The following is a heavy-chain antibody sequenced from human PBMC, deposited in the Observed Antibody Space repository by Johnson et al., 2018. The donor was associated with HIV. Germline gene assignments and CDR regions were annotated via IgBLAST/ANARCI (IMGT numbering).Heavy chain of an antibody. CDR1: GFTFDDYG. Sequence: VQLVESGGGVVRPGGSLRLSCAASGFTFDDYGMSWVRQAPGKGLEWVSGINWNGGSTAYGDSVKGRFTISRDNSKNTLYLQMNSLRAEDTAVFYCARDRGYLDAFDIWGQGTLVIVSS. CDR3: ARDRGYLDAFDI. D-gene: IGHD1-26*01. CDR2: INWNGGST. V-gene: IGHV3-20*04. J-gene: IGHJ3*02.